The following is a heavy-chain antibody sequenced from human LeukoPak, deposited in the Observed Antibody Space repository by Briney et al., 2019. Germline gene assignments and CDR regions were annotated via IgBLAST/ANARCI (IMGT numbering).Heavy chain of an antibody. D-gene: IGHD3-16*02. V-gene: IGHV3-23*01. CDR2: ISGSGGST. J-gene: IGHJ3*02. CDR3: AKDSVTFGGAIVLDDAFDI. Sequence: PGGSLRLSCAASGFTFNNYWMHWVRQAPGKGLEWVSAISGSGGSTYYADSVKGRFTISRDNSKNTLYLQMNSLRAEDTAVYYCAKDSVTFGGAIVLDDAFDIWGQGTMVTVSS. CDR1: GFTFNNYW.